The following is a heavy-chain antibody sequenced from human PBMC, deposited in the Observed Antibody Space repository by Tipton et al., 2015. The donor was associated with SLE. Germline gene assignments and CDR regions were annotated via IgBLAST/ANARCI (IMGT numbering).Heavy chain of an antibody. CDR2: IYYSGST. CDR3: ARGRWELLQDY. Sequence: TLSLTCTVSGGSISSYYWSWIRQPPGKGLEWIGYIYYSGSTNYNPSLKSRVTISVDTSKNQFSLKLGSVTAADTAVYYCARGRWELLQDYWGQGTLVTVSS. D-gene: IGHD1-26*01. CDR1: GGSISSYY. V-gene: IGHV4-59*01. J-gene: IGHJ4*02.